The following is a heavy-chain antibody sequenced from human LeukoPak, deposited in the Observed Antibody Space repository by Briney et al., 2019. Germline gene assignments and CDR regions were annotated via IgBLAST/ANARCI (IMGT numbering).Heavy chain of an antibody. CDR1: GFTFSSYA. CDR3: AKDHPGRIAAAGTGIDY. J-gene: IGHJ4*02. CDR2: ISGSGGST. Sequence: GGSLRLSCAASGFTFSSYAMSWVRQAPGKGLEWVSPISGSGGSTYYADSVKGRFTISRDNSKNTLYLQMNSLRAEDTAVYYCAKDHPGRIAAAGTGIDYWGQGTLVTVSS. D-gene: IGHD6-13*01. V-gene: IGHV3-23*01.